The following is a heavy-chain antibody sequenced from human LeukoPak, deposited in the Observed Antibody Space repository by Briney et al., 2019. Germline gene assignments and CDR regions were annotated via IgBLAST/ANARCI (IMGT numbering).Heavy chain of an antibody. CDR2: ISAYNGNT. D-gene: IGHD2-15*01. Sequence: ASVKVSCKASGYTFTSYGISWVRQAPGQGLEWMGWISAYNGNTNYAQKLQGRVTMTTDTSTSTAYMELRSLRSDDTAVYYCARGRNYCSGGSCYKRYFDYWGQGTLVTVSS. CDR1: GYTFTSYG. CDR3: ARGRNYCSGGSCYKRYFDY. V-gene: IGHV1-18*01. J-gene: IGHJ4*02.